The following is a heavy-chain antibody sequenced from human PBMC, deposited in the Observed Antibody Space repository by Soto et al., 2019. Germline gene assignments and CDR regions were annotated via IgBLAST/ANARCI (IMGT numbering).Heavy chain of an antibody. Sequence: GGSRRLSWAASGFTFSGYAMSWVRQAPGKGLEWVSAISGSGGSTYYADSVKGRFTISRDNSKNTLYLQMNSLRAEDTAVYYCAKNLWFGELLPTYFDYWGQGTLVTVSS. CDR3: AKNLWFGELLPTYFDY. CDR1: GFTFSGYA. D-gene: IGHD3-10*01. V-gene: IGHV3-23*01. CDR2: ISGSGGST. J-gene: IGHJ4*02.